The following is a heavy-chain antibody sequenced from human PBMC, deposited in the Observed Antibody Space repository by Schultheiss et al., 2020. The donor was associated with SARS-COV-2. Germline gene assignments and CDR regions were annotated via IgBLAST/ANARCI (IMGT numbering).Heavy chain of an antibody. D-gene: IGHD4-23*01. CDR3: ARADDYGGNSLDH. CDR1: GFTFSSYI. J-gene: IGHJ4*02. V-gene: IGHV3-21*04. Sequence: GGSLRLSCAASGFTFSSYIMNWVRQAPGKGLEWVSSITSSSSYIYHADSVKGRFTISRDNAKNALYLQMNSLRVEDTAIYYCARADDYGGNSLDHWGQGTLVTVSS. CDR2: ITSSSSYI.